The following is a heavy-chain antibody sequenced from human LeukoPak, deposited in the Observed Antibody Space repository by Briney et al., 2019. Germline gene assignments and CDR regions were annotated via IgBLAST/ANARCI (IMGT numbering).Heavy chain of an antibody. J-gene: IGHJ4*02. CDR2: IYYSGST. CDR3: ARGETSLYSSSWYY. V-gene: IGHV4-39*01. CDR1: GGSISSRSYY. Sequence: PSETLSLTCTVSGGSISSRSYYWGWIRQPPGKGLEWIGSIYYSGSTYYNPSLKSRVTISVDTSKNQFSLKLSSVTAADTAVYYCARGETSLYSSSWYYWGQGTLVTVSS. D-gene: IGHD6-13*01.